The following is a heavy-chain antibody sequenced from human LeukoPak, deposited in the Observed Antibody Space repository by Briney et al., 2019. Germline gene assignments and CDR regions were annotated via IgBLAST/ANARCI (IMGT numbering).Heavy chain of an antibody. J-gene: IGHJ4*02. D-gene: IGHD6-19*01. CDR2: IYYSGST. Sequence: SETLSLTCAVSGGSISGYYWGWIRQPPGKGLEWIGYIYYSGSTNYNPSLKGRVAISVDTSKNQFSLKLSSVTAADTAVYYCAGRSRSGWYYDYWGQGTLVTVSS. CDR3: AGRSRSGWYYDY. V-gene: IGHV4-59*01. CDR1: GGSISGYY.